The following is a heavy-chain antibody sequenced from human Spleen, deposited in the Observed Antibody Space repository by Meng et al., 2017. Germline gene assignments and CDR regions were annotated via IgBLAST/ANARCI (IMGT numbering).Heavy chain of an antibody. CDR2: IWYDGSNK. V-gene: IGHV3-33*01. CDR3: ARDDRDCSGGSCFSSLANAYFDY. J-gene: IGHJ4*02. D-gene: IGHD2-15*01. Sequence: GESLKISCAASGFTFSSYGMHWVRQAPGKGLEWVAVIWYDGSNKYYADSVKGRFTISRDNSKNTLYLQMNSLRAEDTAVYYCARDDRDCSGGSCFSSLANAYFDYWGQGTLVTVSS. CDR1: GFTFSSYG.